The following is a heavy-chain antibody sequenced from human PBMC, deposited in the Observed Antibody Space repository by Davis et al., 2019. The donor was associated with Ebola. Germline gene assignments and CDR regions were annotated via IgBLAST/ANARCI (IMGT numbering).Heavy chain of an antibody. V-gene: IGHV4-39*07. J-gene: IGHJ3*02. CDR3: ARDEPELRGAFDI. CDR2: IYYSGST. CDR1: GGSISSSSYY. D-gene: IGHD1-26*01. Sequence: PSETLSLTCTVSGGSISSSSYYWGWIRQPPGKGLEWIGSIYYSGSTYYNPSLKSRVTISVDTSKNQFSLKLSSVTAADTAVYYCARDEPELRGAFDIWGQGTMVTVSS.